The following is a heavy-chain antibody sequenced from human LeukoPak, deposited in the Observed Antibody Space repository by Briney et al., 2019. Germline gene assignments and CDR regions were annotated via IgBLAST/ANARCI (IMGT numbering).Heavy chain of an antibody. CDR1: VYTFTRYY. Sequence: GASVKVSYTPSVYTFTRYYMHRVGQAPGQGREGMGWINPNSGGTNSAQKFQGSVTMTSDTSISTAYMQLSRLRSDDTAIFYCARGVSWHIDYWGQGTLVTVSS. D-gene: IGHD6-6*01. J-gene: IGHJ4*02. CDR2: INPNSGGT. V-gene: IGHV1-2*02. CDR3: ARGVSWHIDY.